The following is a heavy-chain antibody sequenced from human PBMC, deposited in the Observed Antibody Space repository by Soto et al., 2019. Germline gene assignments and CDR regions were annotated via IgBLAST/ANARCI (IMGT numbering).Heavy chain of an antibody. CDR3: AKGGGYLDY. V-gene: IGHV1-18*01. D-gene: IGHD3-10*01. Sequence: QVQLVQSGAEVKKPGASVRVSCKTSDYTFSNYGISWVRQAPGQGLEWMGWISVNNGNTDYAQNLQGRPTMTTDPSTGTAYMELRSLRSDDTAVYYCAKGGGYLDYWGNGALVTVSS. J-gene: IGHJ4*01. CDR2: ISVNNGNT. CDR1: DYTFSNYG.